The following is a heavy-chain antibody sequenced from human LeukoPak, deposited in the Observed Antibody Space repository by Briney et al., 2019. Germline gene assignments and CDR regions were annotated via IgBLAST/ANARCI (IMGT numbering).Heavy chain of an antibody. CDR3: AKATAMVRYYFDY. CDR2: ISYDGSNK. D-gene: IGHD5-18*01. V-gene: IGHV3-30*18. CDR1: GFTFSSYG. J-gene: IGHJ4*02. Sequence: GGSLRLYCAASGFTFSSYGMHWVRQAPGKGLEWVAVISYDGSNKYYADSVKGRFTISRDNSKNTLYLQMNSLRAEDTAVYYCAKATAMVRYYFDYWGQGTLVTVSS.